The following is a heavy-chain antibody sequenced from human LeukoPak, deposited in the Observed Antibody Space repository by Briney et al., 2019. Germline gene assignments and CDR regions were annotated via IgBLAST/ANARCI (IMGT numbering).Heavy chain of an antibody. CDR3: ARVLSGTTDWFDP. Sequence: SVKGRFTISRDNAKNSLYLHMNSLRAEDTAVYYCARVLSGTTDWFDPWGQGTLVTVSS. J-gene: IGHJ5*02. V-gene: IGHV3-11*06. D-gene: IGHD1-1*01.